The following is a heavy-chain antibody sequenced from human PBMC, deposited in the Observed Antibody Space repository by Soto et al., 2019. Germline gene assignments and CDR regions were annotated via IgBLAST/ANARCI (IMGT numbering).Heavy chain of an antibody. Sequence: QVQVVESGGGVVQPGRSLRLSCAASGFTFRSYAIHWVRQAPGKGLEWVAVISRDGTNKYYVDSVKGRVTISRDNSKDTVYLQMNSLRDEDSAMFYCARSRSGAVADSFDFWGQGTLVTVSS. CDR2: ISRDGTNK. CDR3: ARSRSGAVADSFDF. CDR1: GFTFRSYA. V-gene: IGHV3-30*04. J-gene: IGHJ4*02. D-gene: IGHD3-10*01.